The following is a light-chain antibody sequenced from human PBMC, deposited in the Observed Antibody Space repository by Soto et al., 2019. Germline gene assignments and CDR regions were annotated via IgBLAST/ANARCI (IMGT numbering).Light chain of an antibody. CDR1: QSVSDN. J-gene: IGKJ1*01. CDR3: QQYENWPPWT. CDR2: GAS. V-gene: IGKV3-15*01. Sequence: EIVMTQSPATLSMSPGETATLSCRASQSVSDNLAWYQQKPGQAPRLLIYGASTRATGIPTRFSGSGSGTEFTLTISSLQSEDFAAYYCQQYENWPPWTFGQGTKVDIK.